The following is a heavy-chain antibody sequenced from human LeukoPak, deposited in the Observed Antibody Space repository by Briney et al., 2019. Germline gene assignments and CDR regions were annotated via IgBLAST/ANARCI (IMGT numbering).Heavy chain of an antibody. CDR3: ARIDRAVAGTIDY. CDR1: GGSISDYY. CDR2: IYYSGST. D-gene: IGHD6-19*01. Sequence: KPSETLSLTCSVSGGSISDYYWSWIRQPPGKGLEWIGYIYYSGSTNYNPSLKSRVTMSVDTSKNQFSLKLSSVTAADTAVYYCARIDRAVAGTIDYWGQGTLVTVSS. J-gene: IGHJ4*02. V-gene: IGHV4-59*08.